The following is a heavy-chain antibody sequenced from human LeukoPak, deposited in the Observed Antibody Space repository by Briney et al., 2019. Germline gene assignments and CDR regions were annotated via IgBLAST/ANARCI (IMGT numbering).Heavy chain of an antibody. Sequence: GGSLRLSCAASGFTFSSYAMSWVRQAPGKGLEWVSAISGSSGSTYYADSVKGRFTISRDNSKNTLYLQMNSLRAEDTAVYYCAKDLSGITGYFDYWGQGTLVTVSS. D-gene: IGHD3-16*01. V-gene: IGHV3-23*01. J-gene: IGHJ4*02. CDR1: GFTFSSYA. CDR2: ISGSSGST. CDR3: AKDLSGITGYFDY.